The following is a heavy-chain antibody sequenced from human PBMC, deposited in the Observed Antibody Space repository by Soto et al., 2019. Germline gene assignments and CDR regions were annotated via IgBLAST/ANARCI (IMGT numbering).Heavy chain of an antibody. CDR2: ISYDGSNK. V-gene: IGHV3-30*18. CDR3: AKKGPSMTIFGVVYYYYGMDV. Sequence: LRLSCAASGFTFSSYGMHWVRQAPGKGLEWVAVISYDGSNKYYADSVKGRFTISRDNSKNTLYLQMNSLRAEDTAVYYCAKKGPSMTIFGVVYYYYGMDVCANGTRSLSP. CDR1: GFTFSSYG. J-gene: IGHJ6*02. D-gene: IGHD3-3*01.